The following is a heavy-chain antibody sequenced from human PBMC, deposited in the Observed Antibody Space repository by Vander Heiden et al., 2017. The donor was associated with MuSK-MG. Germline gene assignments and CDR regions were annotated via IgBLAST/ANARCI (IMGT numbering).Heavy chain of an antibody. J-gene: IGHJ4*02. CDR2: ISGSGGST. CDR3: AKGAGYCSSTSCYISGV. D-gene: IGHD2-2*02. Sequence: EVQLLESGGGLVQPGGSLRLPCAASGFPFSSYAMSWVRQAPGKGLEWVSAISGSGGSTYDADSVKGRFTSSRDNSKNTLYLQMNSLRAEDTAVYYCAKGAGYCSSTSCYISGVWGQGTRVTVSA. CDR1: GFPFSSYA. V-gene: IGHV3-23*01.